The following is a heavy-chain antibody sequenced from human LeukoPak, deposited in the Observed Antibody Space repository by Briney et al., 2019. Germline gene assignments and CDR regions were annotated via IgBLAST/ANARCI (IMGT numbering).Heavy chain of an antibody. Sequence: SETLSLTCAVYGGSFSGYYWSWIRQPPGKGLEWIGESYHSGATNYNPSLRGRVTMLLDKSKNQSPLKLNSVTAADTAVYYCARNAGNSDFDYWGQGTLVTVSS. CDR1: GGSFSGYY. D-gene: IGHD4-23*01. V-gene: IGHV4-34*01. CDR3: ARNAGNSDFDY. CDR2: SYHSGAT. J-gene: IGHJ4*02.